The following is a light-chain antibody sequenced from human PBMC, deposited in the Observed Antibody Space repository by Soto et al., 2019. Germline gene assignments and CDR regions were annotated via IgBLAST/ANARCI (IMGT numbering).Light chain of an antibody. CDR2: CAS. V-gene: IGKV1-39*01. CDR3: QQCYTIPYS. J-gene: IGKJ2*03. Sequence: DLQITPSPTSLSASVGDTVAITCRASHGISRFLNWYQQKSGEAPKLLIYCASVLRGGVPSRFSGSGSGTESTLTINNLQPEDSATYFCQQCYTIPYSSGQGTSLEIK. CDR1: HGISRF.